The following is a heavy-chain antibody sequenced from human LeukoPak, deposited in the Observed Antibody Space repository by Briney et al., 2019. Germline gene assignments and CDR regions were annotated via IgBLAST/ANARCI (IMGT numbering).Heavy chain of an antibody. Sequence: GRSLRLSCAASGLTFISFGLHGVGRAPARGLDGGPVIPYDGSNKYYADSVKGRFTISRDNSKNTLYLQMNSLRAEDTAVYYCAKELITFGGVIVTPFDYWGQGTLVTVSS. D-gene: IGHD3-16*02. CDR2: IPYDGSNK. CDR3: AKELITFGGVIVTPFDY. V-gene: IGHV3-30*18. J-gene: IGHJ4*02. CDR1: GLTFISFG.